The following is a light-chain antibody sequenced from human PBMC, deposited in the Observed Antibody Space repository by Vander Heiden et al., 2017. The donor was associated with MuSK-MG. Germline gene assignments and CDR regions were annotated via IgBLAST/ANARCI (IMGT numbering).Light chain of an antibody. CDR1: QSISSY. CDR3: QQSDSNPFT. V-gene: IGKV1-39*01. CDR2: AAS. J-gene: IGKJ3*01. Sequence: DIQMTQSPSSLSASVGDRVTITCRASQSISSYLNWYQQKPGKAPDLLIYAASNLQSGVPSRFSGSGSGTDFTLTISCLQPEDFATYYCQQSDSNPFTFGPGTKVDVK.